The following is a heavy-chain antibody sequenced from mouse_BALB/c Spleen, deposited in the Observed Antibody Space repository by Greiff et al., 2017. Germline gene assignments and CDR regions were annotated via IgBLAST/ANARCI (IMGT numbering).Heavy chain of an antibody. CDR3: ARLELLGAMDY. CDR2: INPGSSTK. D-gene: IGHD2-1*01. Sequence: EVKLMESGGGLVQPGGSLNLSCAASGFAFSRYWMSWARQAPGKGQEWIGEINPGSSTKNYTPSLKDKFIISRDNANNTLYLQMSKVRSEDAALYCCARLELLGAMDYWGQGTSVTVSS. V-gene: IGHV4-2*02. CDR1: GFAFSRYW. J-gene: IGHJ4*01.